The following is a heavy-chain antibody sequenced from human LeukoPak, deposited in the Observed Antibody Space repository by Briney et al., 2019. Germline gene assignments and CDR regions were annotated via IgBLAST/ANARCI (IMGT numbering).Heavy chain of an antibody. CDR2: INPSGGST. D-gene: IGHD6-19*01. V-gene: IGHV1-46*01. CDR3: ARAGGGWHRGFDY. Sequence: ASVKVSCKASGYTFTSYYMHWVRQAPGQGLEWMGIINPSGGSTSYAQKFQGRVTMIRDTSTSSVYMELSSLRSEDTAVYYCARAGGGWHRGFDYWGQGTQVTVSS. CDR1: GYTFTSYY. J-gene: IGHJ4*02.